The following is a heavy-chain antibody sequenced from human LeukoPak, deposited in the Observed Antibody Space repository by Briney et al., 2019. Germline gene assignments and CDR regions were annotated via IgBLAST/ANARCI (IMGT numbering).Heavy chain of an antibody. CDR3: ARADFVDAGSYLIGP. CDR1: GYSFTDYY. J-gene: IGHJ5*02. Sequence: GASVRVSCKTSGYSFTDYYIHWVRQAPGQGLEWMGWINPKSGRTSSARKFQDRVTMTRDPSISTVYMDMAWLTSDDTAIYFCARADFVDAGSYLIGPWGQGTLVTVSS. D-gene: IGHD3-3*01. V-gene: IGHV1-2*02. CDR2: INPKSGRT.